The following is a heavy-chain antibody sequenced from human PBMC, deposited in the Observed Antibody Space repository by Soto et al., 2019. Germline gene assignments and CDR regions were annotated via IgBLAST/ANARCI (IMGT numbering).Heavy chain of an antibody. V-gene: IGHV5-51*01. Sequence: GESLKISCKGSGYTFTTYWIGWVRQMPGKGLEWMGVIYPGDSDTIYSPSFQGQVTLSADKSISTAYLQWRSLQASDTAMYYCVRRPGCSTTTCYRELDYWGQGTLVTVSS. J-gene: IGHJ4*02. CDR3: VRRPGCSTTTCYRELDY. D-gene: IGHD2-2*01. CDR1: GYTFTTYW. CDR2: IYPGDSDT.